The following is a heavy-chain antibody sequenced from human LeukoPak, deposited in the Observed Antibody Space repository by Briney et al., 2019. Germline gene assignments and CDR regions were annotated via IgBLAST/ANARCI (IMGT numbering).Heavy chain of an antibody. D-gene: IGHD3-22*01. J-gene: IGHJ1*01. CDR2: INSHGRST. Sequence: GGSLRLSCAASGFTFSSYWMHWVRQTPGKGLVCVSRINSHGRSTTYADSVKGRFTISRDNAKNTLYLQMNSLRAEDTAVYYCAGGYDSSYWGQGTLVTVSS. V-gene: IGHV3-74*01. CDR1: GFTFSSYW. CDR3: AGGYDSSY.